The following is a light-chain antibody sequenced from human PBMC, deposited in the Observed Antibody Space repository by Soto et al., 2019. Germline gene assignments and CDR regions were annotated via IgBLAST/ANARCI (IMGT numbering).Light chain of an antibody. V-gene: IGKV3-15*01. CDR3: QPRSNWPPIP. CDR1: QSVSNK. Sequence: ETVMTQSPSTLSLFPGERATLSCRASQSVSNKLAWYQQKSGQSPRLLIYGASTRATGIPARFSGSGSETDFPLTLSSLQPEDFAIHYCQPRSNWPPIPFAQRRLLEIK. CDR2: GAS. J-gene: IGKJ5*01.